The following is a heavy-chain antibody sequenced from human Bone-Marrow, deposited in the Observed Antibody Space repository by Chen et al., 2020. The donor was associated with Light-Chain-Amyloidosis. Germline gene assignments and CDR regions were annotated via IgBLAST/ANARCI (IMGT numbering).Heavy chain of an antibody. J-gene: IGHJ3*02. CDR3: AKDISYDEILPGYPADAFDI. CDR1: GFAFSSYA. Sequence: EVQLVESGGGLLQRGGSLRLSCAASGFAFSSYAMSWVRQAPGKGLEWVSTISGSGGSRYYGDSVKGRLTFSRDNSKNALFLQMNSLRAEDTVVYYCAKDISYDEILPGYPADAFDIWCQGTMVTVSS. CDR2: ISGSGGSR. D-gene: IGHD3-9*01. V-gene: IGHV3-23*04.